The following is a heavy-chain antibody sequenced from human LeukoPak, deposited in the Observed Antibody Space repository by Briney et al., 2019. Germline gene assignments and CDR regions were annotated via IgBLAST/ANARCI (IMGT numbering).Heavy chain of an antibody. CDR1: GFIFNNYG. Sequence: GASLRLSCAASGFIFNNYGMHWVRQAPGKGLEWVAVIYSDGSKQNYADSVKGRFTISRDDSKNTVDLQMNSLRADDTAVYYCAKDVRSGYFDYWGQGTLVTVSS. CDR3: AKDVRSGYFDY. CDR2: IYSDGSKQ. V-gene: IGHV3-33*06. J-gene: IGHJ4*02. D-gene: IGHD3-22*01.